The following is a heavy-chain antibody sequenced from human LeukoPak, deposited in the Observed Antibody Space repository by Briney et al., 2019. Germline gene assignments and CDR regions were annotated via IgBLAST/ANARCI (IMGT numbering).Heavy chain of an antibody. J-gene: IGHJ4*02. CDR2: ISGSGSST. V-gene: IGHV3-23*01. D-gene: IGHD1-26*01. Sequence: GGSLRLSCAASGFTFDDYAMTWVRQAPGKGLEWVSGISGSGSSTYYADSVKGRFTLSRDYPKNTLYLQMNSLRAEDTAVYFCAKYSGSYYYPPNWDSWGQGTLVTVSS. CDR1: GFTFDDYA. CDR3: AKYSGSYYYPPNWDS.